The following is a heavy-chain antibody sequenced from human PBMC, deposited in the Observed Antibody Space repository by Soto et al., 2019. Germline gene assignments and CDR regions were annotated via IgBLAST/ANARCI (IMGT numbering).Heavy chain of an antibody. CDR2: FDPEDGET. CDR3: AARITMVRGAYSDY. Sequence: ASVKVSCKVSGYTLTELSMHWVRQAPGKGLEWMGGFDPEDGETIYAQKFQGRVTMTEDTSTDTAYMELSSLRSEDTAVYYCAARITMVRGAYSDYWGQGTLVTVSS. J-gene: IGHJ4*02. V-gene: IGHV1-24*01. D-gene: IGHD3-10*01. CDR1: GYTLTELS.